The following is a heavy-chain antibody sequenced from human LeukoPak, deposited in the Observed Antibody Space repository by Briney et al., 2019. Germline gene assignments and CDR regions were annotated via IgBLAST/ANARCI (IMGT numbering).Heavy chain of an antibody. CDR1: GGSISSGGYS. V-gene: IGHV4-30-2*01. D-gene: IGHD2-2*01. CDR3: ARFYLGYCSSTSCSHYYYYGMDV. CDR2: IYHSGST. Sequence: SQTLSLTCAVSGGSISSGGYSWSWIRQPPGKGLEWIGYIYHSGSTYYNPSLKSRVTISVDRSKNQFSLKLSSVPAADTAVYYCARFYLGYCSSTSCSHYYYYGMDVWGKGTTVTVSS. J-gene: IGHJ6*04.